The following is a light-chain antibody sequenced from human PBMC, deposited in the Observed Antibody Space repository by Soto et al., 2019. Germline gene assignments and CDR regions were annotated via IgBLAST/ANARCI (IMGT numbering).Light chain of an antibody. CDR1: QGLGTN. J-gene: IGKJ4*01. Sequence: SRGSLTMNQEERATLSCRSSQGLGTNLAWYQQKPGQAPRLLIYAASTRATGVPGRFSGSGSGTEFTLTICCFQSEDVAGHCSKVSKLRLLT. CDR3: KVSKLRLLT. V-gene: IGKV3-15*01. CDR2: AAS.